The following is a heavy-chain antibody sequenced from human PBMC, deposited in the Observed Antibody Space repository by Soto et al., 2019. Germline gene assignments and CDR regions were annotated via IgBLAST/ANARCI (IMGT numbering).Heavy chain of an antibody. J-gene: IGHJ3*02. V-gene: IGHV4-31*03. CDR2: IYYSGTT. D-gene: IGHD3-3*01. CDR1: GGSLTSNGYY. CDR3: ARDLLYRAVFEI. Sequence: QVHLRESGPGLVKPSQTLSLTCTVSGGSLTSNGYYWSWIRQRPEKGLEWLGYIYYSGTTHFNPSLKSRLSISMDTSNNQFSLTLTSVTAADTAVYFCARDLLYRAVFEIWGQGTLVTVSA.